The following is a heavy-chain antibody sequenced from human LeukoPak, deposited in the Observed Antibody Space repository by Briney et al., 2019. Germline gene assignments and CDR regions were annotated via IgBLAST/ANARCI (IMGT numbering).Heavy chain of an antibody. D-gene: IGHD3-3*01. V-gene: IGHV4-4*07. Sequence: SETLSLTCSISRGSIRSSSWTWIGQPAGRGLEWCGLVLTSGTAIYNPSLKTRVTMSLDTSRNHVSQNVTSVTAADTAIYFCTRVSYFAFWSGSYSSPPGDAFDIWGQGTMVIVSS. CDR3: TRVSYFAFWSGSYSSPPGDAFDI. CDR1: RGSIRSSS. CDR2: VLTSGTA. J-gene: IGHJ3*02.